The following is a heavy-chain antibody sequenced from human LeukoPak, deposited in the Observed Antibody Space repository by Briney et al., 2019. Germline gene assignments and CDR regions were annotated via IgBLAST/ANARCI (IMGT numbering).Heavy chain of an antibody. V-gene: IGHV1-46*01. Sequence: GASVKVSCKASGYTFTSYYMHWVRQAPGQGLEWMGIINPSGGSTSYAQKFQGRVTMTRDMSTSTVYMELSSLRSEDTAVYYCASSPDIVATIWHYFDCWGQGTLVTVSS. D-gene: IGHD5-12*01. CDR1: GYTFTSYY. J-gene: IGHJ4*02. CDR2: INPSGGST. CDR3: ASSPDIVATIWHYFDC.